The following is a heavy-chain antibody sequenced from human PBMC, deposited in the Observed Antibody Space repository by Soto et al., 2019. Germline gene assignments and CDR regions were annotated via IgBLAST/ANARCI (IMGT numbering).Heavy chain of an antibody. CDR3: AKNYFFDS. J-gene: IGHJ4*02. CDR2: IGASSDA. CDR1: GFTFSSYA. Sequence: GGSLRLSCAASGFTFSSYAMSWARQAPGKGLEWVSSIGASSDAYYADSVTGRFTISRDNSRNTLYLQMNSLRAEDTAVYYCAKNYFFDSWGQGTLVTVSS. V-gene: IGHV3-23*01.